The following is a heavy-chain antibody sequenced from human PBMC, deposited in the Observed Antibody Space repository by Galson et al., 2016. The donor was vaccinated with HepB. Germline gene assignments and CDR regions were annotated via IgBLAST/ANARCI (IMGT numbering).Heavy chain of an antibody. Sequence: SLRLSCAASGFNIRAYAMYWVRQAPGRGLEWLSVTSFDGTNNDYADSVRGRFTMSRDNSQNTVHLFLSGLRAEDTATYYCARGRAAMDVWGQGTTVFVSS. D-gene: IGHD3-10*01. J-gene: IGHJ6*02. CDR3: ARGRAAMDV. CDR2: TSFDGTNN. CDR1: GFNIRAYA. V-gene: IGHV3-30-3*01.